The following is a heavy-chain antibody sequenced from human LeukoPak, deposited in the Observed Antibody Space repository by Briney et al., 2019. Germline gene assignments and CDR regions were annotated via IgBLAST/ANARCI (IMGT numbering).Heavy chain of an antibody. CDR1: GGSISSYY. CDR2: FYYSGST. V-gene: IGHV4-59*01. CDR3: ARDSASFFGYSGYDRAFDI. J-gene: IGHJ3*02. D-gene: IGHD5-12*01. Sequence: SETLSLTCTVSGGSISSYYWSWIRQPPGKGLEWIGYFYYSGSTNYNPSLKSRVTISVDTSKNQFSLKLSSVTAADTAVYYCARDSASFFGYSGYDRAFDIWGQGTMVTVSS.